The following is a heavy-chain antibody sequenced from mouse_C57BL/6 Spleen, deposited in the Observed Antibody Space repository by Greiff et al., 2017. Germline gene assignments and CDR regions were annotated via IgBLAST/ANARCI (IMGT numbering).Heavy chain of an antibody. CDR2: IDPSDSYT. V-gene: IGHV1-69*01. Sequence: QVQLQQPGAELVMPGASVKLSCKASGYTFTSYWMHWVKQRPGQGLEWIGEIDPSDSYTNYNQKFKGKSTLTVDKSSSTDYMQLSSLTSEDSAVYYCARRDYDDYAMDYWGQGTSVTVSS. D-gene: IGHD2-4*01. CDR3: ARRDYDDYAMDY. CDR1: GYTFTSYW. J-gene: IGHJ4*01.